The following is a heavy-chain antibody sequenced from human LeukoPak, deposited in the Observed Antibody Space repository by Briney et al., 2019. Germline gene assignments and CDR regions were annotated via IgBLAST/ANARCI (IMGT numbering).Heavy chain of an antibody. CDR2: ISWNSAMI. J-gene: IGHJ4*02. CDR1: GFTFDDYA. D-gene: IGHD6-6*01. Sequence: RGGSPRLSCAASGFTFDDYAMDWGRQGPGKGLEWVSGISWNSAMIAYADSVKGRFTISRDNAKNSLYLQMNSLRAEDTAFYYCAKATYSTSPGYYFDYWGQGTLVTVSS. V-gene: IGHV3-9*01. CDR3: AKATYSTSPGYYFDY.